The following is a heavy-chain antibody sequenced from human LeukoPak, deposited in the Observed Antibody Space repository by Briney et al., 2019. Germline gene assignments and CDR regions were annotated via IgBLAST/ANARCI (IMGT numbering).Heavy chain of an antibody. CDR3: ARQNGYNLSDAFDI. D-gene: IGHD5-24*01. J-gene: IGHJ3*02. CDR1: GFTFSSYA. CDR2: ISYDGSNK. Sequence: GGSLRLSCAASGFTFSSYAMHWVRQAPGKGLEWVAVISYDGSNKYYADSVKGRFTISRDNSQNTLYLQMNSLRAEDTAVYYCARQNGYNLSDAFDIWGQGTMVTVSS. V-gene: IGHV3-30-3*01.